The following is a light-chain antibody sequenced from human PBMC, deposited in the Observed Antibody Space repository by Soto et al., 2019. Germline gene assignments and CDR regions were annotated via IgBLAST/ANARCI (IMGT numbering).Light chain of an antibody. CDR2: GIS. CDR3: QKYSKWPIT. J-gene: IGKJ1*01. V-gene: IGKV3-15*01. Sequence: EMVMTQSPAILSVSPGESATLSCRASQSVNSNYLAWYQQHPGQPHRLLIYGISTRATGIPARFSGSGSGTEFSLTISSLQSEDFEVYYCQKYSKWPITFGKGTKVHIK. CDR1: QSVNSN.